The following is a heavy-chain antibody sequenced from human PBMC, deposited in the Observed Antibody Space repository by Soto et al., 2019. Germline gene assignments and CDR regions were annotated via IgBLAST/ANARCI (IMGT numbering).Heavy chain of an antibody. CDR3: VKDHLMNTVTTGGY. J-gene: IGHJ4*02. D-gene: IGHD4-17*01. CDR2: ISYHGRDE. V-gene: IGHV3-30*18. CDR1: GFSLSNYG. Sequence: QVQLVESGGSVVQPGRSLRLSCAASGFSLSNYGMHWVRQAPGKGLEWVAVISYHGRDEYYADSVKGRFTISRDTSKNTLYLQMNTLRPEDTAVYYCVKDHLMNTVTTGGYWGQGTLVTVSS.